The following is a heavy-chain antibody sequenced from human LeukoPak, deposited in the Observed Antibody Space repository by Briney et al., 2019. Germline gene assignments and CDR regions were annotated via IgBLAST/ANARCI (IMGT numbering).Heavy chain of an antibody. CDR1: GFIFNKYA. CDR2: VTDSGSRT. J-gene: IGHJ4*02. V-gene: IGHV3-23*01. CDR3: ARVWQDNSGVDY. D-gene: IGHD2-21*01. Sequence: GGSLRLSCAASGFIFNKYAMNWVRQAPGKGLEWVSLVTDSGSRTYCADSVKGRFTISRDNSKNTLYLQMDSLRDEDTAVYYCARVWQDNSGVDYWGQGTLVTVSS.